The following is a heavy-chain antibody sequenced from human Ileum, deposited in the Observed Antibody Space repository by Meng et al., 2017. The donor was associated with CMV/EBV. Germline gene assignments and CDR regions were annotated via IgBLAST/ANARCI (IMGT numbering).Heavy chain of an antibody. CDR2: ISYDGNDK. D-gene: IGHD3-22*01. CDR1: GFTFSTHT. CDR3: ARGASFKVVVVTKGLDY. Sequence: SWAASGFTFSTHTLHWVRQAPGKGLEWVAVISYDGNDKYYADSVKGRFTISRDNSKNTLDLQVNNLRPEDTAVYYCARGASFKVVVVTKGLDYWGQGMLVTVSS. J-gene: IGHJ4*02. V-gene: IGHV3-30-3*01.